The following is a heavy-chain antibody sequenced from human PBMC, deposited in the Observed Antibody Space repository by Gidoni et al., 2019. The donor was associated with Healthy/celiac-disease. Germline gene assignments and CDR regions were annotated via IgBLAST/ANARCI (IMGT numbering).Heavy chain of an antibody. J-gene: IGHJ6*03. D-gene: IGHD6-13*01. CDR2: ISYDGSNK. V-gene: IGHV3-30-3*01. CDR3: ARVTYSSSRNPRYYYMDV. Sequence: QVQLVESGGGVVQPGRSLRLSCAASGFTFSSYAMHWVRQAPGKGLEWVAVISYDGSNKYYADSVKGRFTISRDNSKNTLYLQMNSLRAEDTAVYYCARVTYSSSRNPRYYYMDVWGKGTTVTVSS. CDR1: GFTFSSYA.